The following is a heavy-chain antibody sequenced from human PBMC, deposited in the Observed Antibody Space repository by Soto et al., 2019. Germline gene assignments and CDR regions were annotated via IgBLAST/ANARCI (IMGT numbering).Heavy chain of an antibody. CDR1: GGSVSSGSYY. V-gene: IGHV4-61*01. Sequence: PSETLSLTCTVSGGSVSSGSYYWSWVRQLPGKGLEWIGYIYYSGSTRYNPSLKSRVTISVDTSKNQFSLKLTSVTAADTAVYYCARVGVLRFLEWSIDYWGRGTLVTVSS. CDR2: IYYSGST. D-gene: IGHD3-3*01. J-gene: IGHJ4*02. CDR3: ARVGVLRFLEWSIDY.